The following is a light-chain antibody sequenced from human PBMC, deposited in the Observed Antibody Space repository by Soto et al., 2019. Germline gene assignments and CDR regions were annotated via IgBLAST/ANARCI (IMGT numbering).Light chain of an antibody. Sequence: DIQITQSPSTLSAYARYRVIITFRASQSISSWLAWYQQKPGKAPKLLIYDASSLEGGVPSRFSGSGSGTEFTLTISSLQPDDFATYSCQQYNTYPWTFGQGTKVDIK. J-gene: IGKJ1*01. CDR3: QQYNTYPWT. CDR1: QSISSW. V-gene: IGKV1-5*01. CDR2: DAS.